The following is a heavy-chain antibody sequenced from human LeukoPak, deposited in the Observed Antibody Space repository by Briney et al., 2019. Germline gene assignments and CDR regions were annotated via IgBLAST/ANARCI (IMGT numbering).Heavy chain of an antibody. V-gene: IGHV3-33*01. CDR2: IWYDGSDK. D-gene: IGHD5-18*01. Sequence: GGSLRLSCAASGFTLSNYGMHWVRQAPGKGLEWVAVIWYDGSDKYYADSVKGRFTISRDNSKNTLYVQMNSLRAEDTAVYYCARDTDTATLGDYWGQGTLVTVSS. CDR3: ARDTDTATLGDY. CDR1: GFTLSNYG. J-gene: IGHJ4*02.